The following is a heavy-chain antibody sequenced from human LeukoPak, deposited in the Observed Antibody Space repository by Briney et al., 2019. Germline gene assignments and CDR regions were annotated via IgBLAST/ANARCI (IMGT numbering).Heavy chain of an antibody. D-gene: IGHD6-19*01. Sequence: PGRSLRLSCAASGFTFSSYAMHWVRQAPGKGLEWVAVISYDGSNKYYADSVKGRFTISRDNSKNTLYLQMNSLRAEDTAMYYCARDIAVAGPIYYYYYGMDVWGQGTTVTVSS. CDR2: ISYDGSNK. J-gene: IGHJ6*02. V-gene: IGHV3-30-3*01. CDR3: ARDIAVAGPIYYYYYGMDV. CDR1: GFTFSSYA.